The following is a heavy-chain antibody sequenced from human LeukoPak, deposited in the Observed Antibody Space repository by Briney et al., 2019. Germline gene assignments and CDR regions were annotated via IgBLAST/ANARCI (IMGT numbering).Heavy chain of an antibody. CDR2: INSDGSST. CDR3: ARDQALAIAAAGTPTYDY. CDR1: GFTFSSYW. J-gene: IGHJ4*02. V-gene: IGHV3-74*01. D-gene: IGHD6-13*01. Sequence: GGSLRFSCATSGFTFSSYWMHWVRQAPGKGLVWVSRINSDGSSTSYADSVKGRFTISRDNAKNTLYLQMNSLRAEDTAVYYCARDQALAIAAAGTPTYDYWGQGTLGTVSS.